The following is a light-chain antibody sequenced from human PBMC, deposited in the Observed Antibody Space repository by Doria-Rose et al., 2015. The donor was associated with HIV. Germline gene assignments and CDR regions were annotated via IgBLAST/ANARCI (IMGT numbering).Light chain of an antibody. J-gene: IGKJ1*01. CDR3: HQYGTSWT. Sequence: TQSPGTLSSSPGERATLSCRASQSFSSTYLAWYQQKPGQAPSLLIYDGSTRATGIPDRFSASGSGTDFTLTINRLEPEDFALYYCHQYGTSWTFGQGTKVGI. CDR2: DGS. CDR1: QSFSSTY. V-gene: IGKV3-20*01.